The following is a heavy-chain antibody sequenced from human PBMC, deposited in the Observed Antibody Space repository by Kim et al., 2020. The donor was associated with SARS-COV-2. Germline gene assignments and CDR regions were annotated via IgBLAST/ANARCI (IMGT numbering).Heavy chain of an antibody. CDR3: ASAQGYYYDSSGYYYWFDP. V-gene: IGHV1-18*01. J-gene: IGHJ5*02. CDR1: GYTFTSYG. D-gene: IGHD3-22*01. CDR2: ISAYNGNT. Sequence: ASVKVSCKASGYTFTSYGISWVRQAPGQGLEWMGWISAYNGNTNYAQKLQGRVTMTTDTSTSTAYMELRSLRSDDTAVYYCASAQGYYYDSSGYYYWFDPWGQGTLVTVSS.